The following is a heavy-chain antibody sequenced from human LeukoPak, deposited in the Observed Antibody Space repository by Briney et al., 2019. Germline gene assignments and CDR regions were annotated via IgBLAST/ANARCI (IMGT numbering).Heavy chain of an antibody. Sequence: GGSLRLSCAASGFTFDDYAMHWVRQAPGKGLEWVSGISWNSGSIGYADSVKGRFTISRDNAKNTLYLQMNSLRAEDTAVYYCARGYYYYYYGMDVWGQGTTVTVSS. J-gene: IGHJ6*02. CDR1: GFTFDDYA. CDR2: ISWNSGSI. CDR3: ARGYYYYYYGMDV. V-gene: IGHV3-9*01.